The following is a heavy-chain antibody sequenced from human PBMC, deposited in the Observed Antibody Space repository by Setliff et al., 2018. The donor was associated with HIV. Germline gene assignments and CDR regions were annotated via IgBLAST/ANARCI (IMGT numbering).Heavy chain of an antibody. CDR1: GGSFSGYY. V-gene: IGHV4-34*01. J-gene: IGHJ5*02. CDR3: ARDFKRYNSPCRFDP. CDR2: IYHGGST. Sequence: SETLSLTCAVYGGSFSGYYWSWVRQPPGKGLGWIGEIYHGGSTNYNPSLKSRVTISVDTSKNQFSLKLSSVTAADTAVYYCARDFKRYNSPCRFDPWGPGTLVTVSS. D-gene: IGHD5-12*01.